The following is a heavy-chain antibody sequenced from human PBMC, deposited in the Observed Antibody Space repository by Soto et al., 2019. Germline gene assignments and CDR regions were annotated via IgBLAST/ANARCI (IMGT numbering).Heavy chain of an antibody. CDR2: ISGSGGSA. D-gene: IGHD6-19*01. V-gene: IGHV3-23*01. J-gene: IGHJ3*01. Sequence: GGSLRLSCAASGFTFSNDAMDWVRQAPGKGLEWVSVISGSGGSAYNADFVQGRFTISRDNSKNTLYLQMNSLRAEDTAIYYCVREGSGWYSTGSFDFWGRGTMVTVSS. CDR3: VREGSGWYSTGSFDF. CDR1: GFTFSNDA.